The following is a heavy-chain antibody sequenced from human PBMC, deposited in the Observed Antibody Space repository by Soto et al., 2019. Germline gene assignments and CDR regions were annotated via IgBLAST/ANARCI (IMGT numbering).Heavy chain of an antibody. CDR2: INHSGST. V-gene: IGHV4-34*01. CDR3: ARLEQIRDGYKGLNVFDY. D-gene: IGHD5-12*01. CDR1: GGSFSGYY. Sequence: PSETLSLTCAVYGGSFSGYYWSWIRQPPGKGLEWIGEINHSGSTNYNPSLKSRVTISVDTSKNQFSLKLSSVTAADTAVYYCARLEQIRDGYKGLNVFDYWGQGTLVTVSS. J-gene: IGHJ4*02.